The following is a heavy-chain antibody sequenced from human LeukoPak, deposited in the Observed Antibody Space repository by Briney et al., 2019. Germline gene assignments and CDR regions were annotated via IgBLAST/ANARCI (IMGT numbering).Heavy chain of an antibody. CDR1: GLSFSGYS. CDR3: ARGVYGDYVEWYFGV. Sequence: GGSLRLSCAASGLSFSGYSMNWVRQAPGKGLEWVSYISSSSSSRYYADSVKGRFTISRDNAKNSLYLQMNTLRDEDTAVYYCARGVYGDYVEWYFGVWGRGTLVTVSS. D-gene: IGHD4-17*01. V-gene: IGHV3-48*02. CDR2: ISSSSSSR. J-gene: IGHJ2*01.